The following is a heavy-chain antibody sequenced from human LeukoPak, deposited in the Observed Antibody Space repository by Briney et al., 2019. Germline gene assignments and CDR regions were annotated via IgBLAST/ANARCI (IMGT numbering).Heavy chain of an antibody. Sequence: PSETLSLTCNVSRGSISSGGHYWSWIRQRPGKGPEWMGYTYFTGSTYYNPSLQSRLIISADTSMTQFSLRLRSVTAADTAVYYCARVSFTYGPLDSWGPGILVTVSS. CDR3: ARVSFTYGPLDS. J-gene: IGHJ4*02. CDR1: RGSISSGGHY. D-gene: IGHD4-17*01. CDR2: TYFTGST. V-gene: IGHV4-31*03.